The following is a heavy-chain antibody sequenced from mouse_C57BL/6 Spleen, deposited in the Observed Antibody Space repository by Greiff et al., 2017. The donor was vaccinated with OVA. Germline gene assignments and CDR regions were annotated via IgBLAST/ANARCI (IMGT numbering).Heavy chain of an antibody. CDR3: AREERKLGNFDY. Sequence: QVQLQQSGAELVKPGASVKISCKASGYAFSSYWMNWVKQRPGKGLEWIGQIYPGDGDTNYNGKFKGKATLTADKSSSTAYMQLSSLTSEDSAVYFCAREERKLGNFDYWGQGTTLTVSS. V-gene: IGHV1-80*01. J-gene: IGHJ2*01. CDR1: GYAFSSYW. CDR2: IYPGDGDT. D-gene: IGHD4-1*01.